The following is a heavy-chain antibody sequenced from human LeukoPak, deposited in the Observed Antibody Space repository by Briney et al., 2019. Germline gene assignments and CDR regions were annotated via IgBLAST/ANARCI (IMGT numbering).Heavy chain of an antibody. D-gene: IGHD3-16*01. Sequence: PSETLSLTCAVSRYSISSGYYWGWIRQPPGKGLEWIGSIFYSGNTYYNPSLKSRVTISADTSKNQFSLKLSSVTAADTAVYYCARRNIYDYVWGSYYFDYWGQGTLVTVSS. J-gene: IGHJ4*02. CDR2: IFYSGNT. CDR1: RYSISSGYY. CDR3: ARRNIYDYVWGSYYFDY. V-gene: IGHV4-38-2*01.